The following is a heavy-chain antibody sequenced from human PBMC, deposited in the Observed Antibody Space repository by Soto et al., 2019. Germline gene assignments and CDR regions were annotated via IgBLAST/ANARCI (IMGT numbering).Heavy chain of an antibody. J-gene: IGHJ4*02. CDR2: ISYDGSNK. V-gene: IGHV3-30-3*01. Sequence: QVQLVESGGGVVQPGRSLRLSCAASGFTFSSYAMHWVRQAPGKGLEWVAVISYDGSNKYYADSVKGRFTISRDNSKNTLYLQMNSLRAEDTAVYYCARDLKWLVYYFDYWGQGTLVTVSS. CDR1: GFTFSSYA. CDR3: ARDLKWLVYYFDY. D-gene: IGHD6-19*01.